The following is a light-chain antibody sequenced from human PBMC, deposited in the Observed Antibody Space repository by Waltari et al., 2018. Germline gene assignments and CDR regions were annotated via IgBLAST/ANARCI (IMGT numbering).Light chain of an antibody. Sequence: EIVFTHSPGTLSLSPGESATLSCRASQSVGTNYLAWYQQKTGQAPRLLISSSSSRATDITDRVSGSGSGTDFTLTISRLEPEDFAVYYCQQHNTSPWTFGQGTKVEIK. J-gene: IGKJ1*01. V-gene: IGKV3-20*01. CDR3: QQHNTSPWT. CDR1: QSVGTNY. CDR2: SSS.